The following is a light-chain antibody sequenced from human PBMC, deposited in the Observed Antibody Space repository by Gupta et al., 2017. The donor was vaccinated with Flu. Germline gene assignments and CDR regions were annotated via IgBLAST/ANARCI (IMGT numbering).Light chain of an antibody. CDR1: QSITTTY. Sequence: EIVLTQSPGSLSLSPGDRATLSCRATQSITTTYLAWYQQKPGQAPRLLIYGVSSRANGLPDRFSGSGSGTDFTLTISRLEPEDFAVYYCQHYGSPPLTFGGGTKVEIK. J-gene: IGKJ4*01. CDR3: QHYGSPPLT. V-gene: IGKV3-20*01. CDR2: GVS.